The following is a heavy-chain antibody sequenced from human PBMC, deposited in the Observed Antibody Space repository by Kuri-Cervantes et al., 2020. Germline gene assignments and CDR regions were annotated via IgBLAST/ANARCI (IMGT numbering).Heavy chain of an antibody. CDR1: GFTVSSNY. CDR3: GVWATTVA. J-gene: IGHJ4*02. Sequence: GESLKISCAASGFTVSSNYMSWVRQAPGKGLEWVAVIWYDGSNKYYADSVKGRFTISRDNSKNTLYLQMTSLRTDDTAVYYCGVWATTVAGGQGTLVTVSS. D-gene: IGHD6-19*01. CDR2: IWYDGSNK. V-gene: IGHV3-33*08.